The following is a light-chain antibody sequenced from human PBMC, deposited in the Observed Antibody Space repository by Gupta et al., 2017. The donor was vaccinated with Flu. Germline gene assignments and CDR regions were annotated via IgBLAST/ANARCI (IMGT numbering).Light chain of an antibody. CDR2: LGS. V-gene: IGKV2-28*01. CDR3: MQALQTPLT. CDR1: QSLLHSNGYNY. J-gene: IGKJ4*01. Sequence: DIVVTQSPLPLLVTLGEPASIPCRSSQSLLHSNGYNYLVWYLQKPGQSPQLLIYLGSYRASGVPDRFSDSGSGTDFTLKISRVEAEDVGVYYCMQALQTPLTFGGGTKVESK.